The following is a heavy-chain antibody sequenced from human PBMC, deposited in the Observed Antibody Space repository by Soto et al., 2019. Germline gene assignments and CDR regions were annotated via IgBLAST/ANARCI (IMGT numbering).Heavy chain of an antibody. D-gene: IGHD2-8*01. CDR3: VLGSYDYGMDV. V-gene: IGHV3-53*01. J-gene: IGHJ6*02. CDR2: IYSGGST. Sequence: GGSLRLSCAASGFTVSSNYMSWVRQAPGKGLEWVSVIYSGGSTYYADSVKGRFTISRDNSKNTLYLQMNSLRAEDTAVYYCVLGSYDYGMDVWGQGTTVTVSS. CDR1: GFTVSSNY.